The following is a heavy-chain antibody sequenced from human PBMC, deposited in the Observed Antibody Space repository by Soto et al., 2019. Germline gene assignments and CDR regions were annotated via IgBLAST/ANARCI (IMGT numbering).Heavy chain of an antibody. V-gene: IGHV3-30*18. CDR3: AKLIFPLNSSGLDV. J-gene: IGHJ6*02. D-gene: IGHD1-1*01. CDR1: GFTFSSYD. Sequence: QVQLVQSGGGVVQPGRSLRLSCATSGFTFSSYDMQWVRHAPGKGLEWVALISYEGLNTYYADSVRGRFIISRDNSKNILYLQMHSLRPADTAVYYCAKLIFPLNSSGLDVWGQGATVIVSS. CDR2: ISYEGLNT.